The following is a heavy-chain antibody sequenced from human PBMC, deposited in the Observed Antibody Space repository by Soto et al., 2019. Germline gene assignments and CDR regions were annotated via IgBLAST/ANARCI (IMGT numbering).Heavy chain of an antibody. V-gene: IGHV1-46*03. CDR1: GYTFTIYY. CDR2: INPSGGST. CDR3: AREGLGYGDYVGY. D-gene: IGHD4-17*01. J-gene: IGHJ4*02. Sequence: ASVKVSCKASGYTFTIYYMHWVRQAPGQGLEWRGIINPSGGSTSYAQKFQDRVTMTRDTSTSTVYMELSSLRSEDTAVYYCAREGLGYGDYVGYWGQGTLVTVSS.